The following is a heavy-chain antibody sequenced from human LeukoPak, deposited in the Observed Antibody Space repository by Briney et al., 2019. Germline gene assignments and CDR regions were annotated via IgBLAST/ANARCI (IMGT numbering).Heavy chain of an antibody. J-gene: IGHJ4*02. CDR2: IDPSDSYT. CDR1: GYSFTNYW. CDR3: ARDDSSGYDY. Sequence: GESLMISCTGSGYSFTNYWISWVRQMPGKGLEWMGRIDPSDSYTNYSPSFQGHVTISADKSISTAYLQWSSLKASDTAMYYCARDDSSGYDYWGQGTLVTVSS. D-gene: IGHD3-22*01. V-gene: IGHV5-10-1*01.